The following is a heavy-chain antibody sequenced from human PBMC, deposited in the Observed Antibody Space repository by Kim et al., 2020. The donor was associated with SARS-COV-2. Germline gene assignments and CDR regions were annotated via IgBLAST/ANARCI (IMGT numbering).Heavy chain of an antibody. Sequence: IRTGAEASVKGRFTVSRNNAKNTLYLQINSLRLEDTAVYYCARGYGSGTNYWGQGTLVTVST. D-gene: IGHD3-10*01. CDR3: ARGYGSGTNY. J-gene: IGHJ4*02. CDR2: IRT. V-gene: IGHV3-74*01.